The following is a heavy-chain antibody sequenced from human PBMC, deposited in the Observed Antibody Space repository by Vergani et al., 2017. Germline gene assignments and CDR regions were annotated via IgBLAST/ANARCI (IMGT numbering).Heavy chain of an antibody. CDR1: GGSITYGAFY. J-gene: IGHJ5*02. CDR3: AGCFRDEGMIYGGTVENWFDP. Sequence: QVQLQQWGAGLLKPSETLSLTCTVSGGSITYGAFYWGWIRQSPGKGLEWIGSIYYSENKFYNPSLESRVTLSIDTTKNQFSLKLKSVTAADTAVYYCAGCFRDEGMIYGGTVENWFDPWGQGTLVTVSS. CDR2: IYYSENK. D-gene: IGHD3-22*01. V-gene: IGHV4-39*01.